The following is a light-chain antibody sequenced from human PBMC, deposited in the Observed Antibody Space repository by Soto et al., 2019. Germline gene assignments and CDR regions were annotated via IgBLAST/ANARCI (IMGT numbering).Light chain of an antibody. J-gene: IGLJ1*01. Sequence: QSVLTQPASVSGSPGQSITISCTGTSSDVGSSNLVSWYQQHPGKAPKVMIYEGSKRPSGVSNRVSGSKSGNTASLTISGLQAEDEADYYCCSFATSSTYAFGTGTKLTVL. V-gene: IGLV2-23*01. CDR3: CSFATSSTYA. CDR2: EGS. CDR1: SSDVGSSNL.